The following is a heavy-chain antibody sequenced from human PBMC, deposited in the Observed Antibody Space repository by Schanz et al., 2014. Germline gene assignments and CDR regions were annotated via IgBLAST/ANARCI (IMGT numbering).Heavy chain of an antibody. Sequence: QVQLVESGGGVVQPGGSLRLSCAASGFTFSNYGLHWVRQAPGKGPEWVAFIRYNGINEYYADSVKGRFTISRDNSKNTLYLQMNSLRAEDTAVYYCAKDLPSDYYIAYWGQGTLVTVSS. V-gene: IGHV3-30*02. CDR1: GFTFSNYG. CDR3: AKDLPSDYYIAY. J-gene: IGHJ4*02. CDR2: IRYNGINE. D-gene: IGHD3-22*01.